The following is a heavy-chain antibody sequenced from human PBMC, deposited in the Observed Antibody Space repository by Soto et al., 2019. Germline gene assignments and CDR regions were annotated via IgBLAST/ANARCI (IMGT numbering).Heavy chain of an antibody. CDR1: GFTFSDYY. V-gene: IGHV3-11*06. D-gene: IGHD5-18*01. J-gene: IGHJ4*02. CDR3: ARDDSYGYLVDY. CDR2: ISSSSSYT. Sequence: GGSLRLSCAASGFTFSDYYMSWIRQAPGKGLEWVSYISSSSSYTNYADSVKGRFTISRDNAKNSLYLQMNSLRAEDTAVYYCARDDSYGYLVDYWGQGTLVTVSS.